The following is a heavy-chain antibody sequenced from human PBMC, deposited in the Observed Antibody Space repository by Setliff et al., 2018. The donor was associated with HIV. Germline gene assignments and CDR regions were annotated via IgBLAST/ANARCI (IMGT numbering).Heavy chain of an antibody. J-gene: IGHJ6*04. Sequence: SETLSLTCAVYGGSFSGYYWSWIRQPPGKGLEWIGEINDNGSTNYNPSLKSRVTISVDTSKNQFSLKLISVTAADPAVYYCARVRGRYYYHYAMDVWGKGTTVTVSS. D-gene: IGHD3-10*01. CDR1: GGSFSGYY. CDR2: INDNGST. CDR3: ARVRGRYYYHYAMDV. V-gene: IGHV4-34*01.